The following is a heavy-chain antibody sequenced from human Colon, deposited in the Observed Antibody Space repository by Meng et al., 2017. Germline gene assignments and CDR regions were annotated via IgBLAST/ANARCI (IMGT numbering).Heavy chain of an antibody. CDR3: ATIRGFLYGYSDD. Sequence: QVRLVQYGAEVKKPGASVKVYCKASGYTFTAYDISWVRQATGQGPEWLGWVTPKSGSTVYAPKFQGRVTMTRNTSISTAYLELTNLRSEDTAMYYCATIRGFLYGYSDDWGQGTLVTVSS. J-gene: IGHJ4*02. V-gene: IGHV1-8*02. CDR1: GYTFTAYD. CDR2: VTPKSGST. D-gene: IGHD3-10*01.